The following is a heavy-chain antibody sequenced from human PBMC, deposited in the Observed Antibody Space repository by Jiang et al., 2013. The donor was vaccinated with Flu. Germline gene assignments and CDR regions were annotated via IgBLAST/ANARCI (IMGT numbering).Heavy chain of an antibody. Sequence: KPSETLSLTCTVSGGSISSYYWSWIRQPPGKGLEWIGYIYYSGSTNYNPSLKSRVTISVDTSKNQFSLKLSSVTAADTAVYYCARDGAMVQGVIDGVGSYYYYGMDVWGQGTTVTVSS. CDR2: IYYSGST. CDR3: ARDGAMVQGVIDGVGSYYYYGMDV. CDR1: GGSISSYY. D-gene: IGHD3-10*01. J-gene: IGHJ6*02. V-gene: IGHV4-59*01.